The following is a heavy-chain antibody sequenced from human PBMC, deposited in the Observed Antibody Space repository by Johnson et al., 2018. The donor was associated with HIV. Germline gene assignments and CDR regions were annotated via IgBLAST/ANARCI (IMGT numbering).Heavy chain of an antibody. D-gene: IGHD6-19*01. CDR3: ARRRVAGDDAFDM. Sequence: VQLVESGGGLIQPGGSLRLSCAASGFTVSSNYMSWVRQAPGKGLEWVSVISSGGSTYYADSVKGRFTISRDNAKNSLYLQMNSLRGEDTSVYYCARRRVAGDDAFDMWGQGTMVSVSS. J-gene: IGHJ3*02. V-gene: IGHV3-53*01. CDR2: ISSGGST. CDR1: GFTVSSNY.